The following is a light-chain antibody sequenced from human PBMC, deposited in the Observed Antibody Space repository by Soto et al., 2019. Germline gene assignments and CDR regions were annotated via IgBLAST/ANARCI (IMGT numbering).Light chain of an antibody. CDR2: DVS. CDR3: SSYTRSSTLYVV. Sequence: QSALTQPASVSGSPGQSITISCTGTSSDVGGYNYVSLYQQHPGKDTKLMLYDVSNRPAGVANRFSGSKSGNTASLTISGLQDEDETDYYCSSYTRSSTLYVVFAGGTKLTVL. CDR1: SSDVGGYNY. V-gene: IGLV2-14*01. J-gene: IGLJ2*01.